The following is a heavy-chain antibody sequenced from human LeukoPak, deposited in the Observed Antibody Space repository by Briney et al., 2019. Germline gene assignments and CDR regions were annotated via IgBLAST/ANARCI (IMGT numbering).Heavy chain of an antibody. CDR1: GYPFTSYY. J-gene: IGHJ4*02. V-gene: IGHV1-46*01. Sequence: ASVKVSCKASGYPFTSYYIHWVRQAPGQGVEWMGIINPSGGSTNYAHKLQGRFTMTRDTSTSTFYIKLNGLRPEDTALYYCATIEYWGQGTLVTVSS. CDR2: INPSGGST. CDR3: ATIEY.